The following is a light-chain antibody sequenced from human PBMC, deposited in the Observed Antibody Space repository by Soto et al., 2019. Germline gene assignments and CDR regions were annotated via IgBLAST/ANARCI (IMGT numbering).Light chain of an antibody. CDR1: QSLTSN. V-gene: IGKV3-15*01. J-gene: IGKJ4*01. Sequence: EIILTQSPATLYVSPGERATLSCRASQSLTSNLAWYQQRPGQAPRLLIYDTSPRATDIPARFSGSGSGTEFTLTIASLQSEDFAVYYCQQYNHWPRMLSFGGGTRV. CDR3: QQYNHWPRMLS. CDR2: DTS.